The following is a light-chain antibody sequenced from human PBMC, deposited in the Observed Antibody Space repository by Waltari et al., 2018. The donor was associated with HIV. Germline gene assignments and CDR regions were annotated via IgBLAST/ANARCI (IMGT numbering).Light chain of an antibody. CDR2: EVN. V-gene: IGLV2-8*01. CDR1: STDVPTYNY. CDR3: TSYEGKNNLV. J-gene: IGLJ2*01. Sequence: QSALTQPPSASGSPGQSVTISCTGTSTDVPTYNYVSWYQQHPGEAPKILIYEVNQRPSGVPDRFSGSKSGNTASLTVSGLQADDEADYYCTSYEGKNNLVFGGGTKLTVL.